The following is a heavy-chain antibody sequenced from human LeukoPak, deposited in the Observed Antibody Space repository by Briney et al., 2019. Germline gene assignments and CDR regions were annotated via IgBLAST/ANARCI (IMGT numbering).Heavy chain of an antibody. V-gene: IGHV1-69*06. D-gene: IGHD6-13*01. CDR2: IIPIFGTA. J-gene: IGHJ5*02. CDR1: GGTFSSYA. Sequence: SVKVSCKASGGTFSSYAISWVRQAPGQGLEWMGGIIPIFGTANYAQKFQGRVTITADKSTSTAYMELSSLRSEDTAVYYCARADGSSWYDDGNWFDPWGQGTLVTVSS. CDR3: ARADGSSWYDDGNWFDP.